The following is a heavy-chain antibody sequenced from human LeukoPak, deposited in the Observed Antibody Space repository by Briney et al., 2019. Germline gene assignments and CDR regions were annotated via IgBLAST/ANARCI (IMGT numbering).Heavy chain of an antibody. Sequence: KSSETLSLTCTVSGGSISSYYWSWIRQPPGKGLEWIGYIYYSGSTNYNPSLKSRVTISVDTSKNQFSLKLSSVTAADPAVYYCARERASSGWYYFDYWGQGTLVTVSS. CDR1: GGSISSYY. CDR2: IYYSGST. CDR3: ARERASSGWYYFDY. D-gene: IGHD6-19*01. J-gene: IGHJ4*02. V-gene: IGHV4-59*01.